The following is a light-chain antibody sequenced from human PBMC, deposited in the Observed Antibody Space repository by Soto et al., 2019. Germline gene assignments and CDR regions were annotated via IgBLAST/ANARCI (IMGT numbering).Light chain of an antibody. Sequence: IQMTQSPSSLSASVGDRVTITCRASQSISSYLNWYQQKPGKAPKLLIYAASSLQSGVPSRFSGSGSGTAFTLTISSLQPEDFATYYCQQSYSTPYTFGQGTKLEIK. CDR2: AAS. CDR1: QSISSY. CDR3: QQSYSTPYT. J-gene: IGKJ2*01. V-gene: IGKV1-39*01.